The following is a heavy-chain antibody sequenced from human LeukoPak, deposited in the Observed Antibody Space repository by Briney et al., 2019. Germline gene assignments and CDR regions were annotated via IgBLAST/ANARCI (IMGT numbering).Heavy chain of an antibody. D-gene: IGHD5-12*01. J-gene: IGHJ4*02. CDR2: VRGSGTDT. Sequence: GGSLRLSCAASGFTFSNYWMSWVRQAPGKGREWVSAVRGSGTDTYYADSVKGRFTISRDNSKNTLYLQLNSMRAEDTAIYYCAKASRGNSGYDSPFDSWGQGTLVTVSS. CDR1: GFTFSNYW. CDR3: AKASRGNSGYDSPFDS. V-gene: IGHV3-23*01.